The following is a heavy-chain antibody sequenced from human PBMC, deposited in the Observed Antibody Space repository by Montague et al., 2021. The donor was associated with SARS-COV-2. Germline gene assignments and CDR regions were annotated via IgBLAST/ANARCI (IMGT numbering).Heavy chain of an antibody. V-gene: IGHV4-59*08. J-gene: IGHJ3*02. CDR1: GGSINNYY. D-gene: IGHD6-19*01. Sequence: SETLSLTCTVSGGSINNYYWSWIRQPPEKGPEWIAFIHYTGSANYNPSLKSRATISVDPYKNQCSLKLTSVTAADAALYYCARHLAVGTSGFDIWGQGTIVTVSS. CDR3: ARHLAVGTSGFDI. CDR2: IHYTGSA.